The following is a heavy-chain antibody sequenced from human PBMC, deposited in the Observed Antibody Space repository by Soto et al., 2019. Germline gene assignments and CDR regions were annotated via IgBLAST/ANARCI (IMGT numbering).Heavy chain of an antibody. CDR2: IVVGSGHT. CDR1: GFTFTSSA. J-gene: IGHJ4*02. D-gene: IGHD2-15*01. CDR3: AADSRYCSGGNCEDY. V-gene: IGHV1-58*02. Sequence: QMQLVQSGPEVKKPGTSVKVSYKASGFTFTSSAMQWVRQARGQRLEWIGWIVVGSGHTNYAQKFQERGTITRDMITSTAYMELSCLSSEDTAVYYCAADSRYCSGGNCEDYWGQGTLVTVSS.